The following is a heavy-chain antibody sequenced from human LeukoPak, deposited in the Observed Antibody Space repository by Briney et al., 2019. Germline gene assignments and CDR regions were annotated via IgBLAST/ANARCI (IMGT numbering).Heavy chain of an antibody. CDR1: GFTLSSYV. J-gene: IGHJ4*02. Sequence: SLRLSCAVSGFTLSSYVMSWVRQAPGMGLEWVSGISWNSDIIHYADSVKGRFTISRDNAKNSLYLQMNSLRAEDTALYYCAKGSGWSYFDYWGQGTLVTVSS. CDR3: AKGSGWSYFDY. D-gene: IGHD6-19*01. CDR2: ISWNSDII. V-gene: IGHV3-9*01.